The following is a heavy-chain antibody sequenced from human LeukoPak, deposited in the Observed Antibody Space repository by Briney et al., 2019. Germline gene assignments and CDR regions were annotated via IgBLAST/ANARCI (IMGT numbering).Heavy chain of an antibody. Sequence: GGSLRLSCAASGFTFSSTGMTWVRQAPGKGLEWVSSISAGGASTYYADSVKGRFTISRDNSRDTLYLQMNSLRAEDTAVYYCARMWLLSYYIDFWGKGTTVTVS. D-gene: IGHD3-22*01. J-gene: IGHJ6*03. CDR2: ISAGGAST. V-gene: IGHV3-23*01. CDR1: GFTFSSTG. CDR3: ARMWLLSYYIDF.